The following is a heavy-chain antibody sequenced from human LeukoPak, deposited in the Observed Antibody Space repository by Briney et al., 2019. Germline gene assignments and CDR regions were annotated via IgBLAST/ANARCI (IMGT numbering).Heavy chain of an antibody. CDR3: ARAGTISGYDGGAFDI. Sequence: ASVKVSCKASGYTFTSYYMHWVRQAHGQGLEWMGIISPSEGSTNYAQNFRGRVTMTRDTSASTVYMELSSLRSEDTAVFYCARAGTISGYDGGAFDIWGQGTMVTVSS. V-gene: IGHV1-46*01. CDR2: ISPSEGST. J-gene: IGHJ3*02. D-gene: IGHD5-12*01. CDR1: GYTFTSYY.